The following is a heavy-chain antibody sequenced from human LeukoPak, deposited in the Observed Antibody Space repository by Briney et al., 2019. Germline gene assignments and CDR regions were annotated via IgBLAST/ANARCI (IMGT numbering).Heavy chain of an antibody. Sequence: PGRSLRLSCAASGFTFSSYGMHWVRQAPGKGLEWVAVIWYDGSNKYYADSVKGRFTISRDNSKNTLYLQMNSLRAEDTAVYYCARDPLPRIAAAGTWFDYWGQGTLVTVSS. J-gene: IGHJ4*02. D-gene: IGHD6-13*01. CDR1: GFTFSSYG. CDR3: ARDPLPRIAAAGTWFDY. CDR2: IWYDGSNK. V-gene: IGHV3-33*01.